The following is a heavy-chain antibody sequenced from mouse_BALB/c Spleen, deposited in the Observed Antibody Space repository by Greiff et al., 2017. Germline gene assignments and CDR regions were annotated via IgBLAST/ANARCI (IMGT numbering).Heavy chain of an antibody. CDR1: GFTFSSYG. V-gene: IGHV5-6*01. CDR3: ARALGSSYAMDY. Sequence: EVKLQESGGDLVKPGGSLKLSCAASGFTFSSYGMSWVRQTPDKRLEWVATISSGGSYTYYPDSVKGRFTISRDNAKNTLYLQMSSLKSEDTAMYYCARALGSSYAMDYWGQGTSVTVSS. J-gene: IGHJ4*01. D-gene: IGHD1-1*01. CDR2: ISSGGSYT.